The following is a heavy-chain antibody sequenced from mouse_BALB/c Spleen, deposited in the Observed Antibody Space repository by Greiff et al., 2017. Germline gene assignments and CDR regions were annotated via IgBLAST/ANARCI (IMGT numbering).Heavy chain of an antibody. CDR3: ARGRFTTAKRDAMDY. D-gene: IGHD1-2*01. J-gene: IGHJ4*01. V-gene: IGHV1S137*01. CDR1: GYTFTDYA. CDR2: ISTYYGDA. Sequence: VQLQQSGAELVRPGVSVKISCKGSGYTFTDYAMHWVKQSHAKSLEWIGVISTYYGDASYNQKFKGKATMTVDKSSSTAYMELARLTSEDSAIYYCARGRFTTAKRDAMDYWGQGTSVTVSS.